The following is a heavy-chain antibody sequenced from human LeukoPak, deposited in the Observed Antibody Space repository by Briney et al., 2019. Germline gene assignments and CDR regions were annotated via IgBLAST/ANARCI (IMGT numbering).Heavy chain of an antibody. CDR1: GXSFTSYC. Sequence: GESLKISSKGSGXSFTSYCIGWVRQMPGKGLEWMGIIYPGDSDTRYSPSFQGQVTISADKSISTAYLQWSSLKASDTAMYYCARTARYSGSYPGDYWGQGTLVTVSS. V-gene: IGHV5-51*01. CDR3: ARTARYSGSYPGDY. J-gene: IGHJ4*02. CDR2: IYPGDSDT. D-gene: IGHD1-26*01.